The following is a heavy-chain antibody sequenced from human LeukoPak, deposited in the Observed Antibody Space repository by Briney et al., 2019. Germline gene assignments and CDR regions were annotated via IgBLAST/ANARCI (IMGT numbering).Heavy chain of an antibody. V-gene: IGHV4-39*01. Sequence: KPSETLSLTCTVAGGSISSSRYYWGWIRQPPGKGLEWIGSIYYSGSTYYNPSLKSRVTISVDTSKNQFSLKLSSVTAADTAVYYCARSQPPYYYYYYGMDVWGQGTTVTVSS. CDR2: IYYSGST. CDR3: ARSQPPYYYYYYGMDV. J-gene: IGHJ6*02. CDR1: GGSISSSRYY.